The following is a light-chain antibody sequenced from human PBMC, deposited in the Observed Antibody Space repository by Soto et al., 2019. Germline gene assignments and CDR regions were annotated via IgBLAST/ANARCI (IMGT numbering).Light chain of an antibody. Sequence: DIQLTQSPSFLSASVGDRVTITCRASQRISSFLAWYQQKPGKAPKLLIYAASTLQSGVPSRFSGSRSETEFTLTISILQPEDFATYYCQHLNSSPLYTFGQGTKLEIK. CDR1: QRISSF. J-gene: IGKJ2*01. V-gene: IGKV1-9*01. CDR3: QHLNSSPLYT. CDR2: AAS.